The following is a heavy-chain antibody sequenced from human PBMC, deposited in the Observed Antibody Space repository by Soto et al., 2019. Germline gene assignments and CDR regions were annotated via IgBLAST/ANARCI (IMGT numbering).Heavy chain of an antibody. CDR1: GGTFSSYA. V-gene: IGHV1-69*12. CDR3: ARDTLRCGGDCPPDY. CDR2: VIPIFGTA. D-gene: IGHD2-21*02. Sequence: QVQLVQSGAEVKKPGSSVKVSCKASGGTFSSYAISWVRQAPGQGLEWMGGVIPIFGTANYAQKFQGRVTITADESTSTAYMELSSLRSEDTAVYYCARDTLRCGGDCPPDYWGQGTLVTVSS. J-gene: IGHJ4*02.